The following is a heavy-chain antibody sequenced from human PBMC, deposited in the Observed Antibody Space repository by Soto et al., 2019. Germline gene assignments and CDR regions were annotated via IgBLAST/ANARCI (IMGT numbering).Heavy chain of an antibody. CDR3: ARAFCSGDTCYDS. CDR1: GFTFTSYG. J-gene: IGHJ5*01. Sequence: QVQLVQSGTEVKKPGASVKVSCKASGFTFTSYGITWVRQAPGQGLEWMGWISPYNGETNFAQKVQGRVTMTTATSTTTAYMELRSLRADDTAVYYCARAFCSGDTCYDSWGQGTLVTVSS. V-gene: IGHV1-18*01. D-gene: IGHD2-15*01. CDR2: ISPYNGET.